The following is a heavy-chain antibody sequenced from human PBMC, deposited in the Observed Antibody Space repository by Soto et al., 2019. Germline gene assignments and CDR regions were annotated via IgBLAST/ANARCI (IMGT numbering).Heavy chain of an antibody. V-gene: IGHV4-34*01. CDR3: ARGQDGIVATH. J-gene: IGHJ1*01. CDR2: VKDGGST. CDR1: GGSLTGYY. Sequence: QVQLQQWGAGLLKPSETLSLTCTVNGGSLTGYYWSWIRQPPGKGLEWIGEVKDGGSTNYSPSLRGRVSISADAPQNHFSRRLNCVTAADTAVEFGARGQDGIVATHWDQGALVTVSS. D-gene: IGHD5-12*01.